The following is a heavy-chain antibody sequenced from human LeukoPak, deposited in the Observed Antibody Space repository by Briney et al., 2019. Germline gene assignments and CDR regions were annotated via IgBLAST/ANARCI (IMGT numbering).Heavy chain of an antibody. CDR2: ISGSGGST. CDR3: AKAGVVATILYYFDY. D-gene: IGHD5-12*01. V-gene: IGHV3-23*01. J-gene: IGHJ4*02. CDR1: GFTFSSYA. Sequence: PGGSLRLSCAASGFTFSSYAMSWVRQAPGKGLEWVSAISGSGGSTYYADSVKGRFTISRDNSKNTLYLQMNSLRAEDTAVYYCAKAGVVATILYYFDYWGQGTLVTVSS.